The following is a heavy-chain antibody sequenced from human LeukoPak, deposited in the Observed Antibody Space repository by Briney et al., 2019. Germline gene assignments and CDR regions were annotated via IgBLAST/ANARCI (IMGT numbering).Heavy chain of an antibody. V-gene: IGHV3-23*01. J-gene: IGHJ4*02. CDR3: AKGPLCSGGSCQRFDC. D-gene: IGHD2-15*01. Sequence: PGGSLRLSCAASGFTFSSYDMSWVRQAPGKGLAWVSAISVSGSTTYHADSVKGRFTISRDNSKNTLYPQMNSLRVEDTAVYYCAKGPLCSGGSCQRFDCWGQGTLVTVSS. CDR2: ISVSGSTT. CDR1: GFTFSSYD.